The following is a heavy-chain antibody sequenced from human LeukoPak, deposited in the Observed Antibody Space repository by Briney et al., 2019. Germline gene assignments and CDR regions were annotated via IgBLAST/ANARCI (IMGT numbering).Heavy chain of an antibody. J-gene: IGHJ4*02. CDR3: AKDVALRAAAYYFDY. D-gene: IGHD2-21*01. Sequence: PGGPLRLSCAASGFTFSSYGIHWVRQAPGKGLEWVAVISYNGGDKKHADSVKGRFTISRDNSKNTVYLEMNSLRTEDTAVYYCAKDVALRAAAYYFDYWGQGTLVTVSS. CDR1: GFTFSSYG. CDR2: ISYNGGDK. V-gene: IGHV3-30*18.